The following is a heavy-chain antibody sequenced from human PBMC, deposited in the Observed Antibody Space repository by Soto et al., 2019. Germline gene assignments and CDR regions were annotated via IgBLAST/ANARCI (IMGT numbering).Heavy chain of an antibody. V-gene: IGHV3-73*01. CDR3: TKRIGAYAMDV. CDR1: GFTFSGSS. CDR2: IRGKTDTYAT. J-gene: IGHJ6*02. Sequence: GALRLSCAASGFTFSGSSMHWVRQASGKGLEWVGRIRGKTDTYATAYAAPVRGRFTISRDDSKNTAYLQMNSLKTEDTAVYFCTKRIGAYAMDVWGQGTTVTVSS. D-gene: IGHD6-13*01.